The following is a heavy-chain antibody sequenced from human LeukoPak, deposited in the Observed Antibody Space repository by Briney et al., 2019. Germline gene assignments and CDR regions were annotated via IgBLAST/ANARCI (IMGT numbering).Heavy chain of an antibody. CDR2: MNPNSGNT. CDR1: GYTFTSYD. CDR3: ARGESGNDY. D-gene: IGHD3-3*01. V-gene: IGHV1-8*01. Sequence: GASVKVSCKASGYTFTSYDINWVRQATGQGLGWMGWMNPNSGNTGYAQKFQGRVTMTRNTSISTAYMELSRLKSDDTAVYYCARGESGNDYWGQGTLVTVSS. J-gene: IGHJ4*02.